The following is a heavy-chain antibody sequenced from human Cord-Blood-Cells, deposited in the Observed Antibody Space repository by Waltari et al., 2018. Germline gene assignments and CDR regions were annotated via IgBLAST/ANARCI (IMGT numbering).Heavy chain of an antibody. CDR2: INHSGST. CDR3: ARGVIAAADY. D-gene: IGHD6-13*01. CDR1: GGSFSGYY. J-gene: IGHJ4*02. V-gene: IGHV4-34*01. Sequence: QVQLQQWGAGLLKPSETLSLTCAVYGGSFSGYYWSWIRQPPGKGLEWIGEINHSGSTNYNTSLKSRVTISVDTSKNQFSLKLSSVTAADTAVYYCARGVIAAADYWGQGTLVTVSS.